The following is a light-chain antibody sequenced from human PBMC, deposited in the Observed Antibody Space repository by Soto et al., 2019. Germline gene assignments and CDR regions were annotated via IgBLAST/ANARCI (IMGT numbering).Light chain of an antibody. Sequence: QSALTQPASVSGSPGQSITISCTGTSSDVGGYNYVSWYQQLPGKAPKLMIYDVSNRPSGVSNRFSGSKSGNTASLTISGLQAEDEADYYCSSYTSSSTPYVFGTGTKLTVL. CDR1: SSDVGGYNY. V-gene: IGLV2-14*01. CDR3: SSYTSSSTPYV. CDR2: DVS. J-gene: IGLJ1*01.